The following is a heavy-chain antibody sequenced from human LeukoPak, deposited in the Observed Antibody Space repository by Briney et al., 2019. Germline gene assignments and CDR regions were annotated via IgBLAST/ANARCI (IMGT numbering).Heavy chain of an antibody. CDR1: GYTLTELS. V-gene: IGHV1-24*01. CDR3: ATGDYGDYFGPR. Sequence: APVKVSCKVSGYTLTELSMHWVRQAPGKGLEWMGGFDPEDGETIYAQKFQGRVTMTEDTSTDTAYMELSSLRSEDTAVYYCATGDYGDYFGPRWGQGTLVTVSS. D-gene: IGHD4-17*01. J-gene: IGHJ4*02. CDR2: FDPEDGET.